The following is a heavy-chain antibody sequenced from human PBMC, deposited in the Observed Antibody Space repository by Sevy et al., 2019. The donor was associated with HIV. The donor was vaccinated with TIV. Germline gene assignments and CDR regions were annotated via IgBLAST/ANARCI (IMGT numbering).Heavy chain of an antibody. D-gene: IGHD2-2*01. CDR2: INDSGIT. Sequence: SETLSLTCAVHDGSFSGYYWNWIRQLPGKGLEWIGEINDSGITYYNPSLKSRATISVDTSKKQFSLKLNSVTPVDSAVYFCARSPPVVVVPGAPSWFDPWGQGTLVTVSS. J-gene: IGHJ5*02. CDR1: DGSFSGYY. V-gene: IGHV4-34*01. CDR3: ARSPPVVVVPGAPSWFDP.